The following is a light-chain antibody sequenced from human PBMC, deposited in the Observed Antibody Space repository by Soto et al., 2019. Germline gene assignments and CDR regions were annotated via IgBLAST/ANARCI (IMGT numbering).Light chain of an antibody. J-gene: IGLJ1*01. V-gene: IGLV1-44*01. CDR2: SND. CDR3: SSYTNINTRACV. Sequence: QSVLTQPPSASGTPGQRVTISCSGSRSNVESNTVSWYQQLPGTAPKLLIYSNDQWPSGVPDRFSGSKSGNTASLTISGLQAEDEAEYYCSSYTNINTRACVFGTGTKLTVL. CDR1: RSNVESNT.